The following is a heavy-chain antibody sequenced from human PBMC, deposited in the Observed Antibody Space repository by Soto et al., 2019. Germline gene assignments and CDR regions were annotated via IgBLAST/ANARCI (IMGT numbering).Heavy chain of an antibody. J-gene: IGHJ5*02. Sequence: PGGSLRLSCSVSGFTVDNTYMTWVRQAPEKGLEWVSLIYGGVNTYYADSVRGRFTIFSDNSKNMVHLHMNSLRVEDTAVYYCARXRLGCNGGDCNRAELSSWGQGTLVTVSS. V-gene: IGHV3-53*01. CDR3: ARXRLGCNGGDCNRAELSS. CDR2: IYGGVNT. CDR1: GFTVDNTY. D-gene: IGHD2-21*02.